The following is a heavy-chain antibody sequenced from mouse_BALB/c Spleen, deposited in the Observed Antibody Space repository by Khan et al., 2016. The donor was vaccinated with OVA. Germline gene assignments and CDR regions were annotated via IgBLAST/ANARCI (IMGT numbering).Heavy chain of an antibody. CDR2: IWSGGST. CDR1: GFSLTSYG. D-gene: IGHD1-1*01. Sequence: VQLQESGPGLVQPSQSLSITCTVSGFSLTSYGVHWVRQSPGKGLEWLGVIWSGGSTDYNAAFISRLSISKDNSKSHVFFKLNSLQAEDTGIYYCARNQGGYYGSGAGFAYWGQGTLVTVSA. J-gene: IGHJ3*01. CDR3: ARNQGGYYGSGAGFAY. V-gene: IGHV2-4-1*01.